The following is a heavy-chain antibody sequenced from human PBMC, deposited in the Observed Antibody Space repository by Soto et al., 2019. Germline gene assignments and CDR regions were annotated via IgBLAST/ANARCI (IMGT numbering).Heavy chain of an antibody. CDR3: TRVLGYTFEPGKTRYYAMDV. Sequence: QVRLVQSGAEVKKPGSSVTVSCKTSGGTFSKDAINWVRQVPGQGLEWMGLLIPVFGSPIYAQKFQGRIRITADESTSTAFMDLSSLRSEDTAVYYCTRVLGYTFEPGKTRYYAMDVWGQGTTVSVSS. J-gene: IGHJ6*02. D-gene: IGHD5-18*01. CDR1: GGTFSKDA. CDR2: LIPVFGSP. V-gene: IGHV1-69*01.